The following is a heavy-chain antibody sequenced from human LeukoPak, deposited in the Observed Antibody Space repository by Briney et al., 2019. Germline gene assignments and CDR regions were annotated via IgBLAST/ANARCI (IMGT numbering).Heavy chain of an antibody. CDR2: INPNSGGT. V-gene: IGHV1-2*06. CDR1: GYTFTGYY. Sequence: ASVKVSCKASGYTFTGYYMHWVRQAPGQGLEWMGRINPNSGGTNYAQKFQGRVTMTRDTSISTAYMELSRLRSDGTAVYYCTQYYYDSSGLRWFDPWGQGTLVTVSS. D-gene: IGHD3-22*01. J-gene: IGHJ5*02. CDR3: TQYYYDSSGLRWFDP.